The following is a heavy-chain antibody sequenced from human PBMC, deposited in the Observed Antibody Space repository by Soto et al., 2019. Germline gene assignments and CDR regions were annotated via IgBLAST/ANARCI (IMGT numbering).Heavy chain of an antibody. CDR3: ARHQPSYDFWSGYYPKHNWIDP. Sequence: SETLSLTCAVYGGSFSGYYWSWIRQPPGKGLEWIGEINHSGSTNYNPSLKGRVTISVDTSKNQFSLKLSSVTAADTAVYYCARHQPSYDFWSGYYPKHNWIDPWGQGTLVTVSS. V-gene: IGHV4-34*01. J-gene: IGHJ5*02. D-gene: IGHD3-3*01. CDR1: GGSFSGYY. CDR2: INHSGST.